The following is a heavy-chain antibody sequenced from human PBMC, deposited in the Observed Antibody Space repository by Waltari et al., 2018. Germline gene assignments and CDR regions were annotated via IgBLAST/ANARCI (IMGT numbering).Heavy chain of an antibody. CDR1: GDSLGTHY. D-gene: IGHD1-7*01. V-gene: IGHV4-59*11. CDR2: VQSSGST. Sequence: QVQLRESGPGLVKSSETLSLTCSVSGDSLGTHYWSWIRQSSGKGLEWIGYVQSSGSTDYNPSCRGRVTMSADASKNQFSLTLKSLTAADTATYFCARALWRVGTRGDFFDIWGRGTTVTVS. J-gene: IGHJ3*02. CDR3: ARALWRVGTRGDFFDI.